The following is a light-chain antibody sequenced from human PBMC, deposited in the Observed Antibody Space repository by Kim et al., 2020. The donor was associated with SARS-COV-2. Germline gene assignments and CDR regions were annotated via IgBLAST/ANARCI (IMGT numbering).Light chain of an antibody. CDR1: QVIRTA. Sequence: SVGDRVTIACRASQVIRTALAWYQHTPGTPPKLLIYDASSLERGVPLRFSGSGSGAEFTLTLSGVQPEDFAIYYCQQYNSAMATTFGQGTRLEIK. CDR3: QQYNSAMATT. V-gene: IGKV1-13*02. J-gene: IGKJ5*01. CDR2: DAS.